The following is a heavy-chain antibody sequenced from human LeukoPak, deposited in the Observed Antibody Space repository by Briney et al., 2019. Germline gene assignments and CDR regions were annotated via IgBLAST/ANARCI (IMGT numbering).Heavy chain of an antibody. CDR3: TRDLEGGYSYGYTTFDY. CDR2: IRSKAYGGTT. V-gene: IGHV3-49*04. Sequence: GRSLRLSCTGSGFTFGDYPVSWVRQAPGKGLEWVGPIRSKAYGGTTEYAASVKGRFTISRDDSKSIAYLQMNSLKTEDTAVYYCTRDLEGGYSYGYTTFDYWGQGTLVTVSS. J-gene: IGHJ4*02. D-gene: IGHD5-18*01. CDR1: GFTFGDYP.